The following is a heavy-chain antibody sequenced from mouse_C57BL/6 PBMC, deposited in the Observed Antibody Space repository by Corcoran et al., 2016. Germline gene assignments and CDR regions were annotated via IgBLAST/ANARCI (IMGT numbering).Heavy chain of an antibody. CDR3: TRYYYGSRGGYFDV. CDR1: GFNIKDYY. D-gene: IGHD1-1*01. V-gene: IGHV14-1*01. Sequence: EVQLQQSGAELVRPGASVKLSCTASGFNIKDYYMHWVKQRPDQGLEWIGRIDPEDGDTEYAPKFQGKATMTADTSSNTAYLQLSSLTSEDTAVYYCTRYYYGSRGGYFDVWGTGTTVTVSS. J-gene: IGHJ1*03. CDR2: IDPEDGDT.